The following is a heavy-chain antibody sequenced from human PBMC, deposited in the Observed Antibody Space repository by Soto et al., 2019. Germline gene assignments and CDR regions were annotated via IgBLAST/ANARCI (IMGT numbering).Heavy chain of an antibody. CDR2: ISGSGGTT. J-gene: IGHJ3*02. Sequence: PGGSLRLSCAASGFTFSSYAMSWVRQAPGKGLEWVSAISGSGGTTEYAASVKGRFTISRDDSKSIAYLQMNSLKTEDTDVYYCTRDPLSYDSSGYYYVQAFDIWGQGTMVTVSS. D-gene: IGHD3-22*01. CDR3: TRDPLSYDSSGYYYVQAFDI. V-gene: IGHV3-49*04. CDR1: GFTFSSYA.